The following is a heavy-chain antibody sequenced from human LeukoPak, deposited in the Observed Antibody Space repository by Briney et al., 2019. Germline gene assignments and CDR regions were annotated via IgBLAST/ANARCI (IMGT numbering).Heavy chain of an antibody. CDR2: IWYDGGNK. J-gene: IGHJ4*02. CDR3: AREGASYYDILTGYYRY. CDR1: GFTFSSYG. Sequence: GGSLRLFCAASGFTFSSYGMHWVRQAPGKGLEWVAVIWYDGGNKYYADSVKGRFTISRDNSKNTLYLQMNSLRAEDTAVYYCAREGASYYDILTGYYRYWGQGTLVTVSS. D-gene: IGHD3-9*01. V-gene: IGHV3-33*01.